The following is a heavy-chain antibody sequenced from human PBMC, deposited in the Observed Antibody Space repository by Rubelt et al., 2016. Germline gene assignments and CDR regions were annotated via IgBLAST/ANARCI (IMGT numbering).Heavy chain of an antibody. CDR1: GGSISSSSYY. D-gene: IGHD2-2*01. Sequence: QLQLQESGPGLVKPSETLSLTCTVSGGSISSSSYYWGWIRQPPGKGLEWIGYIYYSGSTNYNPSLKSRVTRSVETSKKQVSLELSSVTAADTAVYYCARSPTSSWEASFDYWGQGTLVTVSS. V-gene: IGHV4-61*05. CDR2: IYYSGST. CDR3: ARSPTSSWEASFDY. J-gene: IGHJ4*02.